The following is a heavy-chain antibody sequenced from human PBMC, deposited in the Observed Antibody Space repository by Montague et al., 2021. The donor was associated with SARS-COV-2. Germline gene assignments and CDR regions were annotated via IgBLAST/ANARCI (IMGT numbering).Heavy chain of an antibody. CDR3: ARFSGSYYGIGY. Sequence: SETLSLTCSVSTFSINNFYWSWIRQPPGRGLEWIGYLYGGSSHYSPSLKTRVNISVDTTENQISLTLTSVTAADTAVYYCARFSGSYYGIGYWGQGARVTVPS. CDR1: TFSINNFY. CDR2: LYGGSS. V-gene: IGHV4-59*01. D-gene: IGHD1-26*01. J-gene: IGHJ4*02.